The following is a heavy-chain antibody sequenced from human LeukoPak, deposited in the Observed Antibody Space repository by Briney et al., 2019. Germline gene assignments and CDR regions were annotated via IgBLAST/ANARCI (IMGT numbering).Heavy chain of an antibody. CDR1: GFTFSSYT. D-gene: IGHD3-9*01. J-gene: IGHJ3*02. Sequence: AGGSLRLSCAASGFTFSSYTMNWVRQAPGKGLEWVSSISSSSSYIYYADSVKGRFTISRDNAKNSLYLQMNSLRAEDTAVYYCARDTYDILTGYYKWAFDIWGQGTMVTVSS. V-gene: IGHV3-21*06. CDR2: ISSSSSYI. CDR3: ARDTYDILTGYYKWAFDI.